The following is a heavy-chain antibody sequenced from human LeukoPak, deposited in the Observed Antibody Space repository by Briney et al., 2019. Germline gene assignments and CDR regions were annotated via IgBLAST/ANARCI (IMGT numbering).Heavy chain of an antibody. CDR3: ARVRLVVVRGSFGMDV. D-gene: IGHD6-6*01. Sequence: ASVKVSCKASGDTFTSYGISLVPQAPGQRLESMGWISASNGNTNYAQKLQGRVTMTTDTSTSTAYMELRSLRSDDAAVYYCARVRLVVVRGSFGMDVWGQGTTVTVSS. CDR2: ISASNGNT. V-gene: IGHV1-18*01. CDR1: GDTFTSYG. J-gene: IGHJ6*02.